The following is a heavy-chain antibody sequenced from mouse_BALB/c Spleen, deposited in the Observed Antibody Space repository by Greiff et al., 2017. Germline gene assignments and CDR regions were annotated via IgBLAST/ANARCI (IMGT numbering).Heavy chain of an antibody. CDR1: GYSITSDYA. J-gene: IGHJ3*01. D-gene: IGHD1-1*01. CDR2: ISYSGST. CDR3: ARQDYGSSYFAY. V-gene: IGHV3-2*02. Sequence: ESGPGLVKPSQSLSLTCTVTGYSITSDYAWNWIRQFPGNKLEWMGYISYSGSTSYNPSLKSRISITRDTSKNQFFLQLNSVTTEDTATYYCARQDYGSSYFAYWGQGTLVTVSA.